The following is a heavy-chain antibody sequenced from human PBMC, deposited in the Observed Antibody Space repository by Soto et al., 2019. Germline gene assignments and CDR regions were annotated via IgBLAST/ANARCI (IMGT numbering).Heavy chain of an antibody. Sequence: GSLRLSCAASGFTFSSYAMSWVRQAPGKGPEWVSAISGSGGSTYYADSVKGRFTISRDNSKNTLYLQMNSLRAEDTAVYYCAKDAPSLQMIVVVITTSAFDYWGQGTLVTVSS. CDR1: GFTFSSYA. V-gene: IGHV3-23*01. D-gene: IGHD3-22*01. CDR2: ISGSGGST. J-gene: IGHJ4*02. CDR3: AKDAPSLQMIVVVITTSAFDY.